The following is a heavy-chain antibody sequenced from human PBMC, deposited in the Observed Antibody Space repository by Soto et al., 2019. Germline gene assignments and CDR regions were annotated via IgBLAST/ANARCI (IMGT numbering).Heavy chain of an antibody. J-gene: IGHJ6*04. CDR1: GFTFRSSG. Sequence: ESGGGVVQPGRSLRLSCAASGFTFRSSGMHWVRQAPGKGLEWAAVISYDGSNKYYADSVKGRFTISRDNSKNTLYLQMNSLKAEDAAVYDRAKGQRLNGGLKYYYDMDFWGKGTTVTVPS. CDR3: AKGQRLNGGLKYYYDMDF. CDR2: ISYDGSNK. D-gene: IGHD7-27*01. V-gene: IGHV3-30*18.